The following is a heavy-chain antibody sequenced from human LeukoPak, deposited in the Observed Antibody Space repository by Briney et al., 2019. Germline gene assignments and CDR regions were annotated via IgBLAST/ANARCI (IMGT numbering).Heavy chain of an antibody. J-gene: IGHJ5*02. D-gene: IGHD6-13*01. Sequence: SETLSLTCTVSGGSISSYYWSWIWQPPGKGLEWIGYIYYSGCTNYNPSLKSRVTISVDTSKNQFSLKLSSVTAADTAVYYCARRGYSSSWGYWFDPWGQGTLVTVSS. CDR3: ARRGYSSSWGYWFDP. CDR2: IYYSGCT. V-gene: IGHV4-59*08. CDR1: GGSISSYY.